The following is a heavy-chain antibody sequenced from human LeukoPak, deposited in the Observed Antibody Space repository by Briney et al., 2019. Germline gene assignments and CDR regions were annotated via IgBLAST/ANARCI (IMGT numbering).Heavy chain of an antibody. CDR3: ARDYYDSSGYYSVFAY. Sequence: ASVKVSCKASDYTFTNYGISWVRQAPGQGLEWMGWISAYSGNTNQAQKLQGRVTMTTDTSTRTAYMELRSLRSDDTAVYYCARDYYDSSGYYSVFAYWGQGTLVTVPS. D-gene: IGHD3-22*01. CDR1: DYTFTNYG. J-gene: IGHJ4*02. V-gene: IGHV1-18*01. CDR2: ISAYSGNT.